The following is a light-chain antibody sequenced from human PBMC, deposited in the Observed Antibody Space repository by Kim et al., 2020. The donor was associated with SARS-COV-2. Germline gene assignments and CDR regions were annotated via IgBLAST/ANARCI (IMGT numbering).Light chain of an antibody. CDR2: YDS. CDR3: QVWDSSSDHPGV. J-gene: IGLJ3*02. CDR1: NIGSKS. V-gene: IGLV3-21*04. Sequence: PGKSARITCGGNNIGSKSVHGYQQKPGQAPGMVIYYDSDRPSGIPERFSGSNTGNTATLTISRVEAGDEADYYCQVWDSSSDHPGVCGGGTKLTVL.